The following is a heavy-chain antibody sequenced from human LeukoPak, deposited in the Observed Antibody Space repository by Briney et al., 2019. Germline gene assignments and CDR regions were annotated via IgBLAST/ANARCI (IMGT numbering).Heavy chain of an antibody. CDR2: INPNSGGT. CDR1: GYTFTGYY. CDR3: ARGVVPAAIKGHNWFDP. V-gene: IGHV1-2*02. Sequence: GASVKVSCKASGYTFTGYYMHWVRQAPGQGLEWMGWINPNSGGTNYAQKFQGRVTMTRDTSISTAYMELSRLRSDDTAVYYCARGVVPAAIKGHNWFDPWGQGTLVTISS. J-gene: IGHJ5*02. D-gene: IGHD2-2*02.